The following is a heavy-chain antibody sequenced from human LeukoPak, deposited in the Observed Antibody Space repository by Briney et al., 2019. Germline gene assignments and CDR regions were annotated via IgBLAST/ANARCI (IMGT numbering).Heavy chain of an antibody. D-gene: IGHD3-9*01. CDR1: GFTFSSYG. CDR2: IWYDGSNK. Sequence: GRSLRLSCAASGFTFSSYGMHWVRQAPGKGLEWVAVIWYDGSNKYYADSVKGRFTISRDNSKNTLYLQMNSLRAEDTAVYYCARDPYYDILTGYYDGGWFDPWGQGTLVTVSS. CDR3: ARDPYYDILTGYYDGGWFDP. J-gene: IGHJ5*02. V-gene: IGHV3-33*01.